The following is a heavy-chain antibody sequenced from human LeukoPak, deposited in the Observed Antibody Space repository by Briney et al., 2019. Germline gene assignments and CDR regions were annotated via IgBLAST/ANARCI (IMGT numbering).Heavy chain of an antibody. J-gene: IGHJ4*02. D-gene: IGHD2-2*01. V-gene: IGHV3-66*02. Sequence: PGGSLRLSCAASGFTVSSNYMSWVRPAPGKGLEWVSVIYSGGSTYYADSVKGRFTISRDNSKNTLYLQMNSLRAEDTAVYYCARECSSCSYYFDYWGQGTLVTVSS. CDR1: GFTVSSNY. CDR2: IYSGGST. CDR3: ARECSSCSYYFDY.